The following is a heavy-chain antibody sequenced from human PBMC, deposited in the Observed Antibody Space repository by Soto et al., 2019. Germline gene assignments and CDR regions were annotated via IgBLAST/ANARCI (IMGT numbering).Heavy chain of an antibody. CDR2: MYNTGST. CDR3: ARDLWGYCGTDCYPLDV. Sequence: QVQLQESGPGLVKPSETLSLTCTVSGGTISRYYWSWIRQPPGKGLEWIGYMYNTGSTVYNPSFQSRVTISVDRSKNQFSLKLNSVTAADTAVYYCARDLWGYCGTDCYPLDVWGQGTTVTVSS. D-gene: IGHD2-21*02. V-gene: IGHV4-59*01. J-gene: IGHJ6*02. CDR1: GGTISRYY.